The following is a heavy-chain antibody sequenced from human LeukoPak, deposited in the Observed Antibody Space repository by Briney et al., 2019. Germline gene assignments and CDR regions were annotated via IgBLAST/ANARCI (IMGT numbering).Heavy chain of an antibody. J-gene: IGHJ5*02. D-gene: IGHD4-11*01. CDR2: IYYSGST. CDR1: GGSISSSSYY. V-gene: IGHV4-39*07. CDR3: ARDESYSNYNNWFDP. Sequence: SETLSLTCTVSGGSISSSSYYWGWIRQPPGKGLEWIGSIYYSGSTYYNPSLKSRVTISVDTPKNQFSLKLSSVTAADTAAYYCARDESYSNYNNWFDPWGQGTLVTVSS.